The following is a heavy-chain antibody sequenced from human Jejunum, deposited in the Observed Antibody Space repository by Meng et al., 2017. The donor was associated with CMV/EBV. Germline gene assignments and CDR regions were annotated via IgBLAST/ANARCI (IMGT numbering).Heavy chain of an antibody. D-gene: IGHD3-10*01. Sequence: EVQLLESGGGLVQPGGALRLSCVASGLTFSRYAMTWVRQAPGKGLEWVSGIAASGATYYTDSVKGRLTISRDNSKNTVYLQLSSLRAEDTALYYCATIVVLPGSTMAGSFHYWGQGTLVTVSS. CDR2: IAASGAT. CDR3: ATIVVLPGSTMAGSFHY. V-gene: IGHV3-23*01. J-gene: IGHJ4*02. CDR1: GLTFSRYA.